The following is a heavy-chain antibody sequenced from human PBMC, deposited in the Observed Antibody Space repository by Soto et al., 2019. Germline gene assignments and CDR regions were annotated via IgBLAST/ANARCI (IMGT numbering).Heavy chain of an antibody. D-gene: IGHD1-1*01. CDR2: MIHSGGT. Sequence: PSETLSLTCAVYGGFVSSGNYYWSWIRQPPGKGLEWIGEMIHSGGTHFNPSLKSRVTISVDTSKNQFSLKMSSVTAADTALYYCARVERGTATTVVDAFDIWGPGTMVTVSS. J-gene: IGHJ3*02. CDR3: ARVERGTATTVVDAFDI. V-gene: IGHV4-34*12. CDR1: GGFVSSGNYY.